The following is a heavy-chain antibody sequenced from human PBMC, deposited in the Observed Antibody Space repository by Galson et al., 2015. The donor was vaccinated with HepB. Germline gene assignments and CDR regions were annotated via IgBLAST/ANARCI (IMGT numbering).Heavy chain of an antibody. V-gene: IGHV1-18*01. CDR1: GYTFTSYG. CDR2: ISAYNGNT. CDR3: ASSPGYSYGLYYFDY. D-gene: IGHD5-18*01. J-gene: IGHJ4*02. Sequence: SVKVSCKASGYTFTSYGISWVRQAPGQGLEWMGWISAYNGNTNYAQKLQGRVTMTTDTSTSTAYMELRSLRSDDTAVYYCASSPGYSYGLYYFDYWGQGTLVTVSS.